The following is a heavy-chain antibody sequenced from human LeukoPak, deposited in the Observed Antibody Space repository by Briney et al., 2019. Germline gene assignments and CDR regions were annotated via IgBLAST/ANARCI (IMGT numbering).Heavy chain of an antibody. J-gene: IGHJ3*02. CDR2: INYSGRT. D-gene: IGHD6-19*01. CDR1: DDSISNNRYF. CDR3: ARDATSGWYGGNDAFDI. V-gene: IGHV4-39*07. Sequence: PSETLSLTCTISDDSISNNRYFWAWIRQPPGKGLEWIGSINYSGRTYYNPSLKSRLTMSVDTAKRQFSLKLISVTAADTALYYCARDATSGWYGGNDAFDIWGQGTTVTVSS.